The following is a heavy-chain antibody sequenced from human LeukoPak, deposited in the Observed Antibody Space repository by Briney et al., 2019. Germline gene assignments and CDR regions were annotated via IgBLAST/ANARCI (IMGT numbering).Heavy chain of an antibody. CDR2: ISGNGYST. J-gene: IGHJ4*02. CDR3: VTARERRGYTGYDWNYFDH. CDR1: GFTFSSFA. D-gene: IGHD5-12*01. V-gene: IGHV3-23*01. Sequence: GGSLRLSCAASGFTFSSFALSWIRQAPGKGLEWVSSISGNGYSTYYAESVKGRFTISRDNSKNTLYLQMSSLRVEDTAVYFCVTARERRGYTGYDWNYFDHWGQGSLVTVSS.